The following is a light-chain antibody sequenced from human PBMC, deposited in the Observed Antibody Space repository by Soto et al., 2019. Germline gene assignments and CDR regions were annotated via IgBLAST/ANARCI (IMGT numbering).Light chain of an antibody. CDR1: QSISSW. CDR2: KAS. Sequence: DVQMTQSPSTLSASVGDRVTITCRASQSISSWLAWYQQKPGKAPKLLIYKASSLESGVPSRFSGSGSGTEFTLTISSLQPDDFATYYCQQYNFYTWTFGRGTKVELK. J-gene: IGKJ1*01. CDR3: QQYNFYTWT. V-gene: IGKV1-5*03.